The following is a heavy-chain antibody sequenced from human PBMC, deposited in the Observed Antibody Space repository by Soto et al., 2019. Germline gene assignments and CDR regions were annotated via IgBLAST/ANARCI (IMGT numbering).Heavy chain of an antibody. J-gene: IGHJ4*02. CDR2: IKEDGSER. Sequence: WGSLRLSCASSVFTFSSYWMTWVRQAPGKGLEWVANIKEDGSERYYVDSVKGRFTISRDNAKNSLYLQMTSLRPEDTAVYYCTRGHTSIYNYWGQGTLVTVSS. CDR1: VFTFSSYW. V-gene: IGHV3-7*01. D-gene: IGHD4-4*01. CDR3: TRGHTSIYNY.